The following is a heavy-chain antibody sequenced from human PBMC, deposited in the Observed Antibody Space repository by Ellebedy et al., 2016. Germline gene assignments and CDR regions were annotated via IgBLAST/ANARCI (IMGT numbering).Heavy chain of an antibody. D-gene: IGHD4-17*01. CDR3: AGDYGAYFDY. CDR1: GGSISSYY. Sequence: SETLSLTCSVSGGSISSYYWSWIRQPPGKGLEWIGYIYYSGSTNYNPSFKSRVTISVDTSKNQFSLKLSSVTAADTAVYYCAGDYGAYFDYWGQGTLVTVSS. V-gene: IGHV4-59*08. CDR2: IYYSGST. J-gene: IGHJ4*02.